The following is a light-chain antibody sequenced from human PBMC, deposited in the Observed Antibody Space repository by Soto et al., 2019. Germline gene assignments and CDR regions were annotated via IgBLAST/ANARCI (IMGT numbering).Light chain of an antibody. J-gene: IGLJ2*01. CDR2: NTN. CDR3: AAWVDSLNGPV. CDR1: SSNVGINS. V-gene: IGLV1-44*01. Sequence: QSVLTQPPSASGTPGQRVAIACSGSSSNVGINSVSWYQQFPGAAPKVLIYNTNQRPSGVPDRFSGSKSGTSASLAISGLQPEDEVDYYCAAWVDSLNGPVFGGGTKLTVL.